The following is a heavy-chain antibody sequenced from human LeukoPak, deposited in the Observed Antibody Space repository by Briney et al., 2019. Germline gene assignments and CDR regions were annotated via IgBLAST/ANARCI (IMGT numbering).Heavy chain of an antibody. CDR2: IYYSGST. J-gene: IGHJ4*02. D-gene: IGHD3-22*01. Sequence: PSETLSLTCTVSGGSISSSSYYWGWIRQPPGKGLEWIGSIYYSGSTYYNPSLKSRVTISVDTSKNQFSLKLSSVTAADTAVYYCARLPYYYDSSGYWPVYYFDYWGQGTLVTVSS. V-gene: IGHV4-39*01. CDR1: GGSISSSSYY. CDR3: ARLPYYYDSSGYWPVYYFDY.